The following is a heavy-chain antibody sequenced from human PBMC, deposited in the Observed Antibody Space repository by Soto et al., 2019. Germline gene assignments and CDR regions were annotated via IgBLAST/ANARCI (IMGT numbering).Heavy chain of an antibody. Sequence: GASVKVSCKASGGTFSSYAISWVRQAPGQGLEWMGGIIPIFGTANYAQKFQGRVTITADKSTSTAYMELSSLRSEDTAVYYCARYYNGSGLNYYYYGMDVWGQGTTVTVSS. CDR1: GGTFSSYA. V-gene: IGHV1-69*06. J-gene: IGHJ6*02. D-gene: IGHD3-10*01. CDR2: IIPIFGTA. CDR3: ARYYNGSGLNYYYYGMDV.